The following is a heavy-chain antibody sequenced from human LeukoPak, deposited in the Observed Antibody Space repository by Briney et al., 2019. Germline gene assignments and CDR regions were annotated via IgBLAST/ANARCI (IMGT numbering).Heavy chain of an antibody. J-gene: IGHJ4*02. CDR2: IGGSDFRT. V-gene: IGHV3-23*01. D-gene: IGHD1-26*01. Sequence: GGSLRLSCAASGFTFSSCAMSWVRQAPGKGLEWVSSIGGSDFRTFYADSVKGRFTISRDNSKNTLYLQMNSLRAEDTAVYYCAEDLRGSARESYFLSHPTNDYWGQGTLVTVSS. CDR3: AEDLRGSARESYFLSHPTNDY. CDR1: GFTFSSCA.